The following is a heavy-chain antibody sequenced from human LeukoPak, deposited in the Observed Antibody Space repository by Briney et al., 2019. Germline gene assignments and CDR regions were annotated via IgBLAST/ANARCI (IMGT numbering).Heavy chain of an antibody. D-gene: IGHD2-2*02. CDR1: GYSFTSYW. CDR2: IYPGDSDT. V-gene: IGHV5-51*01. Sequence: GESLKISCKGSGYSFTSYWIGWVRQMPGKGLEWMGIIYPGDSDTRYSPSFQGQVTISADKSISTAYLQWSSLKASDTAMYYCARQKVGYCSSTSCYNLDYWGQGTLVTVSS. J-gene: IGHJ4*02. CDR3: ARQKVGYCSSTSCYNLDY.